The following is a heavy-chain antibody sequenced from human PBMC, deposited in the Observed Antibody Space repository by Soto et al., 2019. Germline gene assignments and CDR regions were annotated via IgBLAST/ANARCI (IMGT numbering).Heavy chain of an antibody. CDR3: ARPARECYSPGCAN. V-gene: IGHV3-7*01. CDR1: GLAFSRYW. Sequence: EVQLVESGGGLVQPGGSLRLSCVVSGLAFSRYWMSWVRQAPGKGLEWVANINQDGSESYYVDSVKGRFTISRDNAKNSLYLQMTSLRAEDTAVYYCARPARECYSPGCANWGQGTLVTVSS. D-gene: IGHD2-2*01. J-gene: IGHJ4*02. CDR2: INQDGSES.